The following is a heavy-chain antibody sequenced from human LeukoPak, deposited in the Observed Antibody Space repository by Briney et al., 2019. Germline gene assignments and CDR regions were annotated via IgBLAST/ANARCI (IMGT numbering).Heavy chain of an antibody. J-gene: IGHJ4*02. CDR3: ARARDRLVWGSYRYYFDY. CDR1: GFTFSTYW. V-gene: IGHV3-7*04. Sequence: PGGSLRLSCAASGFTFSTYWMTWVRQAPGKGLEWVANIKQDGSEKDYVDSMKGRSTISRDNAKNSLYLQMDSLRAEDTAVYYCARARDRLVWGSYRYYFDYWGQGTLVTVSS. D-gene: IGHD3-16*02. CDR2: IKQDGSEK.